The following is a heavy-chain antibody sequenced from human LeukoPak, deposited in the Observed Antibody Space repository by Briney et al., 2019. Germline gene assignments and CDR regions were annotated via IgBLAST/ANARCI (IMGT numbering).Heavy chain of an antibody. J-gene: IGHJ4*02. CDR2: IYYSGST. D-gene: IGHD3-9*01. V-gene: IGHV4-61*08. Sequence: PSETLSLTCEVSGDSLSSGGYYWSWIRQPPGKGLEWIGYIYYSGSTNYNPSLKSRVTISVDTSKNQFSLKLSSVTAADTAVYYCARWWRGYDILTGYYNDQGIDYWGQGTLVTVSS. CDR3: ARWWRGYDILTGYYNDQGIDY. CDR1: GDSLSSGGYY.